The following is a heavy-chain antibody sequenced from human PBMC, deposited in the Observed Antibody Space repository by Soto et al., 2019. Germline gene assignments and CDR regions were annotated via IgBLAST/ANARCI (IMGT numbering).Heavy chain of an antibody. CDR2: ISYDGSNK. CDR3: AKDSSRGYSGYDHDY. V-gene: IGHV3-30*18. Sequence: QVQLVESGGGVVQPGRSLRLSCAASGFTFSSYGMHWVRQAPGKGLEWVAVISYDGSNKYYADSVKGRFTISRDNSKNTLYLQMNSLRAEDTAVYYCAKDSSRGYSGYDHDYWGQGTLVTVSS. J-gene: IGHJ4*02. CDR1: GFTFSSYG. D-gene: IGHD5-12*01.